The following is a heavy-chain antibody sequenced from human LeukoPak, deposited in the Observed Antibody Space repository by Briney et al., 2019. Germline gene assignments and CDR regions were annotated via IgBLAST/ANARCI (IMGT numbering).Heavy chain of an antibody. CDR1: GFIFKDYW. V-gene: IGHV3-7*03. D-gene: IGHD3-16*01. Sequence: GGSLRLSCAASGFIFKDYWMIWVRQAPGKGLEWVANIKQDGSEKYYVDSVKGRFTISRDNAKNSLYLQMNTLRAEDTALYYCAKDAQPRSRWFDPWGQGTLVTVSS. CDR2: IKQDGSEK. CDR3: AKDAQPRSRWFDP. J-gene: IGHJ5*02.